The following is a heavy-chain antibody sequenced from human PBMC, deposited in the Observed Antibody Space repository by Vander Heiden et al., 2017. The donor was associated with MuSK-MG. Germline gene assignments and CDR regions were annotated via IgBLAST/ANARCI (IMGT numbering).Heavy chain of an antibody. D-gene: IGHD6-19*01. Sequence: EVQLVESGGGVVQPGGSLRLSCAASGFTFDDYAMHWVRQAPGKGLEWVSLISGDGGSTYYADSVKGRFTISRDNSKNSLYLKMNSLRTEDTALYYCAKDPRPAVAGHYYLDYWGQGTMVTVSS. CDR3: AKDPRPAVAGHYYLDY. CDR1: GFTFDDYA. CDR2: ISGDGGST. V-gene: IGHV3-43*02. J-gene: IGHJ4*02.